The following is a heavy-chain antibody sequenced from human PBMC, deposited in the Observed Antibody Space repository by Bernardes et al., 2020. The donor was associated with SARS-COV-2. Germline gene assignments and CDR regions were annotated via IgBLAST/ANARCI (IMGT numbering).Heavy chain of an antibody. CDR3: AKYSSGYLDAFDI. CDR2: ISGSGGST. CDR1: GFTFSSYA. Sequence: GGSLRLSCAASGFTFSSYAMSWVRQAPGTGLEWVSAISGSGGSTYYADSVKGRFTISRDNSKNTLYLQMNSLRAEDTAVYYCAKYSSGYLDAFDIWGQGTMVTVSS. J-gene: IGHJ3*02. D-gene: IGHD6-19*01. V-gene: IGHV3-23*01.